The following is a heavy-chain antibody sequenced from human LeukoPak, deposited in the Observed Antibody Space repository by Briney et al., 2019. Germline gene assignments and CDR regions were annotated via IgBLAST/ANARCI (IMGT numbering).Heavy chain of an antibody. CDR3: ARVQRWELLSAAYYFDY. Sequence: SETLSLTCTVSGGSISSSSYYWGWIRQPPGKGLEWIGSIYYSGSTYYNPSLKSRVTISVDTSKNQFSLKLSSVTAADTAVYYCARVQRWELLSAAYYFDYWGQGTLGTVSS. CDR1: GGSISSSSYY. D-gene: IGHD1-26*01. CDR2: IYYSGST. J-gene: IGHJ4*02. V-gene: IGHV4-39*01.